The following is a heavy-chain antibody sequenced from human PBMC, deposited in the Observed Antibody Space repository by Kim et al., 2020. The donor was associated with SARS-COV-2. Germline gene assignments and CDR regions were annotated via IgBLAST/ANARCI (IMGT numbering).Heavy chain of an antibody. Sequence: SETLSLTCTVSGGSISSGGYYWSWIRQHPGKGLEWIGYIYYSGSTYYNPSLKSRVTISVDTSKNQFSLKLSSVTAADTAVYYCARGWTDLGAKAGYCSGGSCERDDYYYGMDVWGQGTTVTVSS. V-gene: IGHV4-31*03. CDR1: GGSISSGGYY. D-gene: IGHD2-15*01. CDR2: IYYSGST. J-gene: IGHJ6*02. CDR3: ARGWTDLGAKAGYCSGGSCERDDYYYGMDV.